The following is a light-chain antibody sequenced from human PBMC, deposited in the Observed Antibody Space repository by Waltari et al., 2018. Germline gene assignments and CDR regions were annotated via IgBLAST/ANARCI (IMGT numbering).Light chain of an antibody. Sequence: SPSTLSASVGDRFTITCRASQSISNWLAWYQQKPGKAPKLLIYKASTLESGVPSRFSGSGSATEFTLTISSLQPDDFATYYCQQYNSYSLLTFGGGTNVEIK. CDR2: KAS. J-gene: IGKJ4*01. CDR3: QQYNSYSLLT. V-gene: IGKV1-5*03. CDR1: QSISNW.